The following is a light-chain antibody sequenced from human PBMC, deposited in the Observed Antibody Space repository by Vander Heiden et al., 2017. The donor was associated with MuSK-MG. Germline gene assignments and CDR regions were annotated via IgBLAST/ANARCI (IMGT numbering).Light chain of an antibody. J-gene: IGLJ2*01. V-gene: IGLV1-51*02. Sequence: QSVLTQPPSVSAAPGQKVTISCSGSSSNIGNNYVSWYQQLPGTAPKLLIYENKKRPSGIPDRLSGSKSGTSATLGITGLQTWDEADYYCGTWDSSLTTEIYGGGTKLTVL. CDR3: GTWDSSLTTEI. CDR2: ENK. CDR1: SSNIGNNY.